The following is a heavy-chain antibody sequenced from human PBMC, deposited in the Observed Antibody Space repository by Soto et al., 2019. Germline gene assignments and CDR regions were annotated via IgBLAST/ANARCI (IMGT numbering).Heavy chain of an antibody. CDR1: GGSISSGDYY. V-gene: IGHV4-30-4*01. J-gene: IGHJ4*02. CDR2: IYYSGTT. CDR3: ARDSGYD. D-gene: IGHD5-12*01. Sequence: QVQLQESGPGLVKPSQTLSLTCTVSGGSISSGDYYWSWIRQPPGNGLEWIGYIYYSGTTYYNQSRQSRVTISVDRSKHQFSLRLSSVTAADTAVDYCARDSGYDWGQGTLVTVSS.